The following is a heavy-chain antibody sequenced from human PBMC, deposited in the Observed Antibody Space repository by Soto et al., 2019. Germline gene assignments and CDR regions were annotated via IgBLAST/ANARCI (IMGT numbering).Heavy chain of an antibody. CDR3: SRDDTTGYSDGGDY. CDR1: GFTFSSYW. D-gene: IGHD3-22*01. Sequence: GGALGLSCAASGFTFSSYWMHWVRQSPGKGLMWVSRINNDGSSRSYADSVKGRFTISRDNANNTLYLQVNSLRAEDTAVYYCSRDDTTGYSDGGDYWGQGTLVTVYS. J-gene: IGHJ4*02. V-gene: IGHV3-74*01. CDR2: INNDGSSR.